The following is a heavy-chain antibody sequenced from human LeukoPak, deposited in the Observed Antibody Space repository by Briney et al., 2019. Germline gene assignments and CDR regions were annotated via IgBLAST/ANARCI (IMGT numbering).Heavy chain of an antibody. CDR3: ATYRGYSYGSLGLS. D-gene: IGHD5-18*01. V-gene: IGHV1-24*01. Sequence: ASVKVSCKVSGYTLTELSMHWVRQAPGKGLEWMGGYDPEDGETIYAQKFQGRVTMTEDTSTDTAYMELSSLRSEDTAVYYCATYRGYSYGSLGLSWGQGTLVTVSS. CDR1: GYTLTELS. CDR2: YDPEDGET. J-gene: IGHJ4*02.